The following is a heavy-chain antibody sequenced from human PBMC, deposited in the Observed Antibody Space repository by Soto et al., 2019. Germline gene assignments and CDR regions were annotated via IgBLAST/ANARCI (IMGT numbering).Heavy chain of an antibody. J-gene: IGHJ3*02. CDR2: IIPILGIA. CDR1: GGTFSSYT. CDR3: ARGAGPAAFAFDI. V-gene: IGHV1-69*02. Sequence: SVKVSCKASGGTFSSYTISWVRQAPGQGLEWMGRIIPILGIANYAQKFQGRVTITADKSTSTAYMELSSLRSEDTAVCYCARGAGPAAFAFDIWGQGTMVTVSS. D-gene: IGHD2-2*01.